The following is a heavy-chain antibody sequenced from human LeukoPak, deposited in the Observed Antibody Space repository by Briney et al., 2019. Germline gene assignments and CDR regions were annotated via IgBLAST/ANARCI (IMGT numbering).Heavy chain of an antibody. Sequence: AASVKVSCKASGYTFTSYDINWVRQATGQGLEWMGWMNPNSGNTGYAQKFQGRVTMTRNTSISTAYMELSSLRSEDTAVYYCARARIGVVVPAAISEYWGQGTLVTVSS. CDR2: MNPNSGNT. CDR3: ARARIGVVVPAAISEY. D-gene: IGHD2-2*01. V-gene: IGHV1-8*01. CDR1: GYTFTSYD. J-gene: IGHJ4*02.